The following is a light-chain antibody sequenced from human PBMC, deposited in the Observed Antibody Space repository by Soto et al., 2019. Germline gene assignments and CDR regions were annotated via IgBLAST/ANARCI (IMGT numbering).Light chain of an antibody. V-gene: IGLV2-14*01. J-gene: IGLJ2*01. Sequence: QSALTQPASVSGSPGQSITISCAGSSSDVGGYNSVSWCQQHPGKAPKVMIYDVSNRPSGVSNRFSGSKSGNTASLTISGLQAEDEADYYCSSYTTRNTVIFGGGTKLTVL. CDR3: SSYTTRNTVI. CDR1: SSDVGGYNS. CDR2: DVS.